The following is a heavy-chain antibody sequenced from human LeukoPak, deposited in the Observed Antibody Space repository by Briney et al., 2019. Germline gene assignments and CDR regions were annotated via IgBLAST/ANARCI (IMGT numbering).Heavy chain of an antibody. Sequence: SETLSLTCTVSGASISSSSYYWGRLRQTPGRGREWIASLDSAENTYYNAALKGRVTISVDMSLNHFSLRLSSVTAADSGVYYCARQATEYVGGFWFDPWGQGTLVAVSS. D-gene: IGHD3-16*01. J-gene: IGHJ5*02. V-gene: IGHV4-39*01. CDR2: LDSAENT. CDR3: ARQATEYVGGFWFDP. CDR1: GASISSSSYY.